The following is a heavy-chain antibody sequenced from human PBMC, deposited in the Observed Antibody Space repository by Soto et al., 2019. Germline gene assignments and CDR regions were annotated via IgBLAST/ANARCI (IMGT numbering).Heavy chain of an antibody. D-gene: IGHD6-13*01. CDR3: ARDMFRSSSWYDN. CDR1: GYTFTNYG. CDR2: ISGYNGNT. J-gene: IGHJ4*02. V-gene: IGHV1-18*01. Sequence: ASVKVSCKASGYTFTNYGITWVRQAPGQGLEWMGWISGYNGNTNYAQKLQGRVTMTTDTSTSTAYMELRSLRSDDTAVYYCARDMFRSSSWYDNWGQGTLVTVSS.